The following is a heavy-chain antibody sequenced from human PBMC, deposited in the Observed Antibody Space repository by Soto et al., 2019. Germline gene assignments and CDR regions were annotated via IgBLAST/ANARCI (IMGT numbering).Heavy chain of an antibody. CDR1: GGSLNTGTYY. CDR2: IFHTGNT. Sequence: QVRLQESGPGLVKPSQTLSLTCSVYGGSLNTGTYYWTWLRKLPGKVLEWIGYIFHTGNTYYNTSLKSPPSMSLHTSENNSPLNLTAATAVDTAVYYCATMQRVTWVWYSDVWGPGTLVTVS. J-gene: IGHJ2*01. CDR3: ATMQRVTWVWYSDV. D-gene: IGHD3-3*01. V-gene: IGHV4-31*04.